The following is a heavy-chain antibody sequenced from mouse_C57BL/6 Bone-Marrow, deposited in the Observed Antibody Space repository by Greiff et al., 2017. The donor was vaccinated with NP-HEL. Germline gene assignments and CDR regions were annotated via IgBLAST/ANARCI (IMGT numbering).Heavy chain of an antibody. CDR3: TTGDYYYLWYFDV. CDR1: GFNIKDDY. V-gene: IGHV14-4*01. J-gene: IGHJ1*03. CDR2: IDPENGDT. Sequence: EVQLQQSGAELVRPGASVKLSCTASGFNIKDDYMHWVKQRPEQGLEWIGWIDPENGDTEYASKFQGKATITADTSSNTAYLQLSSLTSEDTAVYYCTTGDYYYLWYFDVWGTGTTVTVSA. D-gene: IGHD1-1*01.